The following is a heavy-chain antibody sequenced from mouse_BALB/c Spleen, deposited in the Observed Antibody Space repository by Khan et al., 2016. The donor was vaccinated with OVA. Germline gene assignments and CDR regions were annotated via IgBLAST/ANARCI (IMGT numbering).Heavy chain of an antibody. D-gene: IGHD1-1*01. CDR1: GFSLSRYS. J-gene: IGHJ1*01. Sequence: QVQLKESGPGLVAPSQSLSITCTVSGFSLSRYSVHWVRQPPGKGLEWLGMIWGDGSTDYNSPLKSRLSISKDNSKSQVFLKMNSLQTDDAAMYYCARSHYGGGYWYFELWGAGTTVTVSS. V-gene: IGHV2-6-4*01. CDR2: IWGDGST. CDR3: ARSHYGGGYWYFEL.